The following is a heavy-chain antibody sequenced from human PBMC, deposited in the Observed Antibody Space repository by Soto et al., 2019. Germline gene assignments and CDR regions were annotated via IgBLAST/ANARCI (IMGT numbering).Heavy chain of an antibody. V-gene: IGHV3-30*18. Sequence: QVQLVESGGGVVQPGRSLRLSCAASGFTFSSYGMHWVRQAPGKGLEWVAVISYDGSNKYYADSVKGRFTISRDNSKNTLYLQMNSLRAEDTAVYYCAKHYTIFGVVIITSRGEMDVWGQGTTVTVSS. CDR3: AKHYTIFGVVIITSRGEMDV. CDR1: GFTFSSYG. D-gene: IGHD3-3*01. CDR2: ISYDGSNK. J-gene: IGHJ6*02.